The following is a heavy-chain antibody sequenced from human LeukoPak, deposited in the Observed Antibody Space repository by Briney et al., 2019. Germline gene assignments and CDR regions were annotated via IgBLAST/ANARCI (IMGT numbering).Heavy chain of an antibody. V-gene: IGHV1-18*01. CDR2: ISAYNGNT. CDR1: GYTFTSYG. J-gene: IGHJ5*02. Sequence: PGASVKVSCKASGYTFTSYGISWVRQAPGQGLEWMGWISAYNGNTNYAQNFQGRVTMTTDTSTTTAYMELRSLRSDDTAVYYCARDAVIAAAGTTGPNWFDPWGQGTLVTVSS. D-gene: IGHD6-13*01. CDR3: ARDAVIAAAGTTGPNWFDP.